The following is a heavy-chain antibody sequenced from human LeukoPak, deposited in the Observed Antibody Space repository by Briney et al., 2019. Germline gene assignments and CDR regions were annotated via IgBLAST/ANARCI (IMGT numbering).Heavy chain of an antibody. V-gene: IGHV4-34*01. Sequence: PSETLSLTCAVYGWSFNDYYWNWVRQPPGKGLEWIGEINARGDTNYNPSLKSRVTISVDSSKNQFSLTLTSMIAADTAIYYCASGQVPAARGYNWFDPWGQGTLVTVSS. CDR3: ASGQVPAARGYNWFDP. D-gene: IGHD2-2*01. CDR2: INARGDT. CDR1: GWSFNDYY. J-gene: IGHJ5*02.